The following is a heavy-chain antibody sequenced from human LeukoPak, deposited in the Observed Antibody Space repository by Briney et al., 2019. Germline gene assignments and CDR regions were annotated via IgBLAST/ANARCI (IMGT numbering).Heavy chain of an antibody. J-gene: IGHJ4*02. V-gene: IGHV4-34*01. CDR1: GGSFSGYY. CDR2: INHSGST. Sequence: SETLSLTCAVYGGSFSGYYWSWIRQPPGKGLEWIGEINHSGSTNYNPSLKSRVTISVDTSKNQFSLKLSSVTAADTAVYYCARGGWSYLVYWGQGTLVTVSS. CDR3: ARGGWSYLVY.